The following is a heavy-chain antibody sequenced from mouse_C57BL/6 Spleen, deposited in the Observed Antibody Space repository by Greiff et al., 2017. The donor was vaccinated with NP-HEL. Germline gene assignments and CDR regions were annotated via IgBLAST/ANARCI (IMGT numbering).Heavy chain of an antibody. D-gene: IGHD1-1*01. CDR3: ARSSSSSFDY. Sequence: QVQLQQPGAELVKPGASVKMSCKASGYTFTSYWITWVKQRPGQGLEWIGDIYPGSGSTNYNEKFKSKATLTVDTSSSPASMQLSSLTSEDSAVYYCARSSSSSFDYWGQGTTLTVSS. J-gene: IGHJ2*01. CDR1: GYTFTSYW. CDR2: IYPGSGST. V-gene: IGHV1-55*01.